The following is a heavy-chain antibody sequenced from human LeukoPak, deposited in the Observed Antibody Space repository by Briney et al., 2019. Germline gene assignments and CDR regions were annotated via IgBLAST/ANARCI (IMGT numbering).Heavy chain of an antibody. J-gene: IGHJ4*02. CDR1: GFTFSSYA. CDR3: ARDLGDCPGPFFDY. Sequence: PGRSLRLSCAASGFTFSSYAMHWVRQAPGKGLEWVAVISYDGSNKYYADSVKGRFTISRDNSKNTLYLQMNSLRAEDTAVYYCARDLGDCPGPFFDYWGQGTLVTVSS. CDR2: ISYDGSNK. D-gene: IGHD3-10*01. V-gene: IGHV3-30*04.